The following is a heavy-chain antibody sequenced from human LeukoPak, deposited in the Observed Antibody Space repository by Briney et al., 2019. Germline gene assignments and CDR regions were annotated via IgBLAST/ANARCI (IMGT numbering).Heavy chain of an antibody. CDR2: LRYAGINK. CDR1: GFTFSTYG. CDR3: AKEGDYYGSGSYRDGFDI. V-gene: IGHV3-30*02. J-gene: IGHJ3*02. D-gene: IGHD3-10*01. Sequence: GGSLRLSCAASGFTFSTYGMHWVRQAPGKGLEWVAFLRYAGINKYYADAMKGRFTISRDNFKNTLYLQMNSLRAEDTAVYYCAKEGDYYGSGSYRDGFDIWGQGTMVTVSS.